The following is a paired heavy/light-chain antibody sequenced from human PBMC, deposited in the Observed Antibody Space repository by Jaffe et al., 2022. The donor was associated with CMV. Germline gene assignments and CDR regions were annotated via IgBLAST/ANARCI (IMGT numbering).Heavy chain of an antibody. CDR2: ISSSSSYT. D-gene: IGHD2-21*02. J-gene: IGHJ4*02. CDR3: ARDRAKYCGGDCYHSGVIDY. V-gene: IGHV3-11*06. CDR1: GFTFSDYY. Sequence: QVQLVESGGGLVKPGGSLRLSCAASGFTFSDYYMSWIRQAPGKGLEWVSYISSSSSYTNYADSVKGRFTISRDNAKNSLYLQMNSLRAEDTAVYYCARDRAKYCGGDCYHSGVIDYWGQGTLVTVSS.
Light chain of an antibody. CDR3: QRHT. J-gene: IGKJ3*01. V-gene: IGKV3-11*01. CDR2: DAS. Sequence: EIVLTQSPATLSLSPGERATLSCRASQSVSSYLAWYQQKPGQAPRLLIYDASNRATGIPARFSGSGSGTDFTLTISSLEPEDFAVYYCQRHTFGPGTKVDIK. CDR1: QSVSSY.